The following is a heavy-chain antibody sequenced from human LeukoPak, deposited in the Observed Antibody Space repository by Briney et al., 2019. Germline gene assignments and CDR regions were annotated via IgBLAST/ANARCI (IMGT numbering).Heavy chain of an antibody. CDR2: INTNTGNP. V-gene: IGHV7-4-1*02. CDR3: ASGPSYSGSNEYFDS. CDR1: GYSFTNYA. D-gene: IGHD1-26*01. Sequence: ASVKVSCKASGYSFTNYAMNWVRQAPGQGLEWMGWINTNTGNPTYAQGFTGRFVFSLDTSVSTAYLQISRLKAEDTAVYYCASGPSYSGSNEYFDSWGQGTLVTVSS. J-gene: IGHJ4*02.